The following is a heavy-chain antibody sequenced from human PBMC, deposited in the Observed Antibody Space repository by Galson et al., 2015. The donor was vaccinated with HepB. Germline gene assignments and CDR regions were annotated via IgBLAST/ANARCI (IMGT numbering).Heavy chain of an antibody. CDR3: AIIPPTYSSSWYNFDY. D-gene: IGHD6-13*01. J-gene: IGHJ4*02. V-gene: IGHV5-10-1*01. CDR2: IDPSDSYT. CDR1: GYSFTSYW. Sequence: QSGAEVKKPGESLRISCKGSGYSFTSYWISWVRQMPGKGLEWMGRIDPSDSYTNYSPSFQGHVTISADKSISTAYLQWSSLKASDTAMYYCAIIPPTYSSSWYNFDYWGQGTLVTVSS.